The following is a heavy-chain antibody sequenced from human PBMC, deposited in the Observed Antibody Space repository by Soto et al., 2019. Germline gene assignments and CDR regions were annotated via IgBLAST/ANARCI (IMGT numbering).Heavy chain of an antibody. V-gene: IGHV1-2*04. Sequence: ASVKVSCKASGYTFTGYYMHWVRQAPGQGLEWKGWINPNSGGTNYAQKFQGWVTMTRDTSISTAYMELSRLRSDDTAVYYCARTQLKTPRSYYYYGMDVWGQGTTVTVSS. CDR1: GYTFTGYY. CDR2: INPNSGGT. CDR3: ARTQLKTPRSYYYYGMDV. J-gene: IGHJ6*02. D-gene: IGHD1-1*01.